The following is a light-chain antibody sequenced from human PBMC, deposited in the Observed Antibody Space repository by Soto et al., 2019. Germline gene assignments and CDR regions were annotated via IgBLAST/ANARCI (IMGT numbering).Light chain of an antibody. CDR2: ENN. J-gene: IGLJ1*01. CDR3: GTWDSSLNAEV. V-gene: IGLV1-51*02. Sequence: QSVLTQPPSVSTAPGQKVTTSCSGRSSNIGNNYVSWYQQLPGTAPKLLIYENNKRPSGIPDRFSGSKSGTSATLGITGLQTGDEADYYCGTWDSSLNAEVFGTGTKVTVL. CDR1: SSNIGNNY.